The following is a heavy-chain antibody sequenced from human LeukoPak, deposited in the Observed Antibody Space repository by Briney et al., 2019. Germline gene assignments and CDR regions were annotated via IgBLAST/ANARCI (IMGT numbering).Heavy chain of an antibody. J-gene: IGHJ4*02. D-gene: IGHD2/OR15-2a*01. CDR1: GGSISSGGYY. V-gene: IGHV4-31*03. Sequence: SSETLSLTCTVSGGSISSGGYYWSWIRQHPGKGLEWIGYIYYSGSTYYNPSLKSRVTISVDTSKNQFSPKLSSVTAADTAVYYCARDRWGTTPNYFDYWGQGTLVTVSS. CDR2: IYYSGST. CDR3: ARDRWGTTPNYFDY.